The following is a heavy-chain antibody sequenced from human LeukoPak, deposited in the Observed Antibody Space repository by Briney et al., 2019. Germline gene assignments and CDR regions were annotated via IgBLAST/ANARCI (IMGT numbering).Heavy chain of an antibody. D-gene: IGHD6-19*01. CDR2: IKQDGSEK. CDR3: ARDRYSSGWHLSGWYYYYYYMDV. V-gene: IGHV3-7*01. J-gene: IGHJ6*03. CDR1: GFTFSSYG. Sequence: AGGSLRLSCAASGFTFSSYGMHWVRQAPGKGLEWVANIKQDGSEKYYVDSVKGRFTISRDNAKNSLYLQMNSLRAEDTAVYYCARDRYSSGWHLSGWYYYYYYMDVWGKGTTVTVSS.